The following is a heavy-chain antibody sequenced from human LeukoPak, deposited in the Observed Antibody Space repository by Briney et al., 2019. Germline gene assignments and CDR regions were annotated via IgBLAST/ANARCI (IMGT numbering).Heavy chain of an antibody. D-gene: IGHD3-3*01. CDR3: AKEIDSWFDP. CDR1: GFTFSTYA. V-gene: IGHV3-23*01. J-gene: IGHJ5*02. Sequence: GGSLRLSCAASGFTFSTYAVNWVRQAPGKGLEWVSAISGSGGSTYYADSVKGRFTISRDNSKNTLYLQMNSLRAEDTAVYYCAKEIDSWFDPWGQGTLVTVSS. CDR2: ISGSGGST.